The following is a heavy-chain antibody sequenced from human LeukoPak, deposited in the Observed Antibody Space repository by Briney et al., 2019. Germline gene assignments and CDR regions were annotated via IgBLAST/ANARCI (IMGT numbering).Heavy chain of an antibody. J-gene: IGHJ4*02. V-gene: IGHV1-2*02. CDR3: ATGGPYYDFWSGYRYIDY. CDR2: TNPNSGGT. D-gene: IGHD3-3*01. Sequence: ASVKVSCKASGYTFTGYYMHWVRQAPGQGLEWMGWTNPNSGGTNYAQKFQGRVTMTRDTSISTAYMELSSLRSEDTAVYYCATGGPYYDFWSGYRYIDYWGQGTLVTVSS. CDR1: GYTFTGYY.